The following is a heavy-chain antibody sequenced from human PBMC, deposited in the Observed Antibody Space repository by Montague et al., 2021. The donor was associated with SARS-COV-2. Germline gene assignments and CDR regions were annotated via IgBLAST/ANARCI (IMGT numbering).Heavy chain of an antibody. CDR3: ARGRRRSITIFGVVIIDAFDI. D-gene: IGHD3-3*01. CDR2: IYYSGST. Sequence: SETLSPTCTVSGGSISSYYWGWIRQPPGKGLEWIGYIYYSGSTNYNPSLKSRVTISVDTSKNQFSLKLSSVTAADTAVYYCARGRRRSITIFGVVIIDAFDIWGQGTMVTVSS. J-gene: IGHJ3*02. CDR1: GGSISSYY. V-gene: IGHV4-59*01.